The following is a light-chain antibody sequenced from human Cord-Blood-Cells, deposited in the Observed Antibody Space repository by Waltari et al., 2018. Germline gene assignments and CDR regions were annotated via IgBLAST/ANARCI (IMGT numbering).Light chain of an antibody. Sequence: EQVTTQSPATLSASPGERATLSCRASQSVSSNLAWYQQKPGQAPRLLIYGASTRATGIPARFSGSGSGTEFTLTISSLQSEDFAVYYCQQYNNWPYTFGQGTKLEIK. J-gene: IGKJ2*01. V-gene: IGKV3-15*01. CDR2: GAS. CDR1: QSVSSN. CDR3: QQYNNWPYT.